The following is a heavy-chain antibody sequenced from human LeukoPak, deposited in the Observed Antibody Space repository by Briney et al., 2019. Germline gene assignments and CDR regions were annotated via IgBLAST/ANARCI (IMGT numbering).Heavy chain of an antibody. J-gene: IGHJ4*02. CDR1: GDSVSSNNAA. CDR2: TYYRSKWYN. Sequence: SQTLSLTCAISGDSVSSNNAAWNWIRQSPSRGLEWLGWTYYRSKWYNDYAVSVKSRITINPDTSKNQFSLQLNSVTPEDTAVYYCARDRRSSSSLGFDYWGQGTLVTVSS. D-gene: IGHD6-6*01. V-gene: IGHV6-1*01. CDR3: ARDRRSSSSLGFDY.